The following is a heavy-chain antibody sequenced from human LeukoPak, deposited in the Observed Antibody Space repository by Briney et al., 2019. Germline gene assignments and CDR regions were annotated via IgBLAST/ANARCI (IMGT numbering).Heavy chain of an antibody. V-gene: IGHV1-69*05. CDR3: ARSGRGYSYGYYYYYMDV. Sequence: SVKVSCKASGYTFTSYDINWVRQATGQGLEWMGGIIPIFGTANYAQKFQGRVTITTDESTSTAYMELSSLRSEDTAVYYCARSGRGYSYGYYYYYMDVWGKGTTVTVSS. D-gene: IGHD5-18*01. J-gene: IGHJ6*03. CDR2: IIPIFGTA. CDR1: GYTFTSYD.